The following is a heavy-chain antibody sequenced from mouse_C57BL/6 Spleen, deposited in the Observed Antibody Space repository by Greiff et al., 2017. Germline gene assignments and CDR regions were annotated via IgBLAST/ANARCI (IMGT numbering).Heavy chain of an antibody. CDR3: ARQLGHFDV. J-gene: IGHJ1*03. CDR1: GFTFSSYG. CDR2: ISSGGSYT. V-gene: IGHV5-6*01. D-gene: IGHD4-1*01. Sequence: EVQGVESGGDLVKPGGSLKLSCAASGFTFSSYGMSWVRQTPDKRLEWVATISSGGSYTYYPDSVQGRFTISRDNAKNTLYLQMSSLKSEDTAMYYCARQLGHFDVWGTGTTVTVSS.